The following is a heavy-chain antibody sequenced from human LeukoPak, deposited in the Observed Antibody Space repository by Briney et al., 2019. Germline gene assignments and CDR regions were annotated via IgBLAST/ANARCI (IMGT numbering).Heavy chain of an antibody. CDR3: AKVFGYGGGLGLDY. D-gene: IGHD5-18*01. CDR1: GFTFDDYA. J-gene: IGHJ4*02. Sequence: GGSLRLSCAASGFTFDDYAMHWVRQAPGKGLEWVSGISWNSGSIGYADSVKGRFTISRDNAKNSLYLQMNSLRAEDTALYYCAKVFGYGGGLGLDYWGQGTLVTVSS. CDR2: ISWNSGSI. V-gene: IGHV3-9*01.